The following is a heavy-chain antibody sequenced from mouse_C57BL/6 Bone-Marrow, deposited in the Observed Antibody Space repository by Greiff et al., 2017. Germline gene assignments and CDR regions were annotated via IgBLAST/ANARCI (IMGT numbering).Heavy chain of an antibody. D-gene: IGHD2-1*01. CDR3: ARDVYYGNRYWYFDV. CDR1: GFTFSDFY. Sequence: EVMLVESGGGLVQSGRSLRLSCATSGFTFSDFYMEWVRQAPGKGLEWIAASRNKANDYTTEYSASVKGRFIVSRDTSQSILYLQMNALRAEDTAIYYCARDVYYGNRYWYFDVWGTGTTVTVSS. CDR2: SRNKANDYTT. J-gene: IGHJ1*03. V-gene: IGHV7-1*01.